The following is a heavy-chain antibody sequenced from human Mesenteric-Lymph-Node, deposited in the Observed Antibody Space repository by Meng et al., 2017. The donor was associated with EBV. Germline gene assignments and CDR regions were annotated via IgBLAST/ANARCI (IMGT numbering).Heavy chain of an antibody. CDR3: ARGEKRPIDY. V-gene: IGHV4-34*01. J-gene: IGHJ4*02. Sequence: VQRRQGGAGLLKPSETLSLPGAVYGGAFSGYYWSWIRQPPGKGLEWIGEINHSGSTNYNPSLKSRVTISVDTSKNQFSLKLSSVTAADTAAYYCARGEKRPIDYWGQGTLVTVSS. CDR1: GGAFSGYY. CDR2: INHSGST.